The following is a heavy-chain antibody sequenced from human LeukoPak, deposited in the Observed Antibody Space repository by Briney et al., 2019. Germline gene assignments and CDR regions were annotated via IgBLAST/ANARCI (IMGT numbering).Heavy chain of an antibody. Sequence: GGSLRLTCAASGFTFSNYAMHWVRQAPGKGLEYLSAINGNGGSTYYATSVRGKFTITRDNSKNTLYLQMDSLSAEDMAVFYCARSLGAGSYLDFWGQGTLVTVSS. V-gene: IGHV3-64*01. J-gene: IGHJ4*02. CDR2: INGNGGST. D-gene: IGHD3-10*02. CDR1: GFTFSNYA. CDR3: ARSLGAGSYLDF.